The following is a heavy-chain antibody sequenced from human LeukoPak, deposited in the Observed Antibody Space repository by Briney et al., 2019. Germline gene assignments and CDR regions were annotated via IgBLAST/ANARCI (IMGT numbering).Heavy chain of an antibody. D-gene: IGHD2-15*01. CDR3: ARMPHCSGGSCSHYNWFDP. J-gene: IGHJ5*02. Sequence: SETLSLTCTVSDDSISSSSYYWSWIRQPPGKGLEWIGEINHSGSTNYNPSLKSRVTISVDTSKNQFSLKLSSVTAADTAVYYCARMPHCSGGSCSHYNWFDPWGQGTLVTVSS. CDR2: INHSGST. CDR1: DDSISSSSYY. V-gene: IGHV4-39*07.